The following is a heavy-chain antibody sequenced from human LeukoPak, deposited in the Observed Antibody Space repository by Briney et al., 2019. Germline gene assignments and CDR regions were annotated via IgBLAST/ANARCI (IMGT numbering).Heavy chain of an antibody. CDR3: AKGHFGAGHY. Sequence: PGGSLRLSCAASGLTFSSYEMNWVRQAPGKGLEWVSYISSSGSSIYYADSVKGRFTISRDNAKKSLYLHMNSLGNEDTALYYCAKGHFGAGHYWGQGTLVTVSS. D-gene: IGHD3-3*01. CDR2: ISSSGSSI. V-gene: IGHV3-48*03. J-gene: IGHJ4*02. CDR1: GLTFSSYE.